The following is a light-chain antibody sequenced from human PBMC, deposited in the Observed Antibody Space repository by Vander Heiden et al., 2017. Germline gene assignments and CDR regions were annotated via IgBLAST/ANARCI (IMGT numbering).Light chain of an antibody. CDR3: QQLASFSWT. CDR1: QGISSY. V-gene: IGKV1-9*01. Sequence: DIQLTQSPSFLSASVGDRVTITGRASQGISSYLAWYQQKPGKAPKLLIYAASTWQSGVPSRFSGSGSGTEFTLTISSRQPEDFATYYCQQLASFSWTFGQGTKVEIK. J-gene: IGKJ1*01. CDR2: AAS.